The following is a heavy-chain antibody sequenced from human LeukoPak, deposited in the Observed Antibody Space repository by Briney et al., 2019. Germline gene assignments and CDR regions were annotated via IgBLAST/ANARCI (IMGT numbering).Heavy chain of an antibody. CDR2: INWNGGST. J-gene: IGHJ4*02. D-gene: IGHD6-6*01. V-gene: IGHV3-20*04. Sequence: GGSLRLSCAASGFTFDDYGMSWVRQAPGKGLEWVSGINWNGGSTGYADSVKGRFTISRDNAKNSLYLQMDSLRADDTAVYYCAKSSLVVPYDYWGQGTLVTVSS. CDR3: AKSSLVVPYDY. CDR1: GFTFDDYG.